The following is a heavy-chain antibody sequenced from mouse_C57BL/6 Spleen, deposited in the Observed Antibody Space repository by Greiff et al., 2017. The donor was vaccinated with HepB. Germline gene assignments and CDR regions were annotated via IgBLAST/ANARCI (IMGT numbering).Heavy chain of an antibody. V-gene: IGHV7-1*01. J-gene: IGHJ3*01. Sequence: DVMLVESGGGLVQSGRSLSLSCAPSGFTFSDFYMEWVRQAPGKGLEWIAASRNKANDYTTEYSASVKGRFIVSRDTSQSILYLQMNALRAEDTAIYYCARDAPYYDYDGTWFAYWGQGTLVTVSA. CDR3: ARDAPYYDYDGTWFAY. CDR1: GFTFSDFY. CDR2: SRNKANDYTT. D-gene: IGHD2-4*01.